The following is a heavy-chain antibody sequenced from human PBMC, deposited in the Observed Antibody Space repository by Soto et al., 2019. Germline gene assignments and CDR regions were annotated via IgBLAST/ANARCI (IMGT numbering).Heavy chain of an antibody. CDR1: GFTFTSTA. V-gene: IGHV1-58*02. J-gene: IGHJ3*02. D-gene: IGHD2-15*01. CDR2: IVVGSGNT. Sequence: SVKPSCKASGFTFTSTAMQCVRQARKQRLEWIGWIVVGSGNTNYAQKFQERVTITRDMSTSTAYMELSSLRSEDTAVYYCAASLYCSGGSCYTGPYDAFDIWGQGTIVTISS. CDR3: AASLYCSGGSCYTGPYDAFDI.